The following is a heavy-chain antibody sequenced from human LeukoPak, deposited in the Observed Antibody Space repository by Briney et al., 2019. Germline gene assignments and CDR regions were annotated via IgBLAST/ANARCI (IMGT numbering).Heavy chain of an antibody. CDR1: GGFFSGYY. D-gene: IGHD2-21*02. CDR2: INHSGST. J-gene: IGHJ3*02. CDR3: AIAPYCGGDCNDAFDI. Sequence: NTSETLSLTCAVYGGFFSGYYWSWIRQPPGKGLEWIGEINHSGSTNYNPSLKGRVNISVDTSKNQFSLKLSSVTAAETAVYYCAIAPYCGGDCNDAFDIWGQGTMVTVSS. V-gene: IGHV4-34*01.